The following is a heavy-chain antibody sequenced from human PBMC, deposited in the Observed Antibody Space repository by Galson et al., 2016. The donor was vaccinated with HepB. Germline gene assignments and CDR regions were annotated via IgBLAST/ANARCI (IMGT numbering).Heavy chain of an antibody. CDR3: AREGQYSYDSSGLSY. D-gene: IGHD3-22*01. CDR2: IDASDSYT. Sequence: QSGAEVKKPGESLRISCKGSGYNFTSYWISWVRQMPGKGLEWMGRIDASDSYTKYSPSFQGHVTISADKSIRTAYLQWSSLKASDTAIYYCAREGQYSYDSSGLSYWGLGTLVTVSS. V-gene: IGHV5-10-1*01. J-gene: IGHJ4*02. CDR1: GYNFTSYW.